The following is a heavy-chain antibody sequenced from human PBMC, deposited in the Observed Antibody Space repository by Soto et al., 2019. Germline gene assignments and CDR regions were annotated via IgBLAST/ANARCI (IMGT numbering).Heavy chain of an antibody. CDR1: GFTVSSNY. D-gene: IGHD3-22*01. CDR2: IYSGGST. CDR3: ARYDSSGYYWPYYYYGMDV. V-gene: IGHV3-53*01. Sequence: GGSLRLSCAASGFTVSSNYMSWVRQAPGKGLEWVSVIYSGGSTYYADSVKGRFTISRDNSKNTLYLQMNSLRAEDTAVYYCARYDSSGYYWPYYYYGMDVSGQGTTVTVSS. J-gene: IGHJ6*02.